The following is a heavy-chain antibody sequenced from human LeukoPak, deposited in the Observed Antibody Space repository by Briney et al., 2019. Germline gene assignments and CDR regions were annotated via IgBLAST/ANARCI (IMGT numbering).Heavy chain of an antibody. CDR3: ARGHEYYYGSGSYWLDY. V-gene: IGHV4-4*07. Sequence: PSETLSLTCSVSGGSMSSYYWSWIRQPAGKGLEWIGRIYTSGSTNYNPSLKSRVTMSVDTSKNQFSLKLSSVTAADTAVYYCARGHEYYYGSGSYWLDYWGQGTPVTVSS. J-gene: IGHJ4*02. D-gene: IGHD3-10*01. CDR1: GGSMSSYY. CDR2: IYTSGST.